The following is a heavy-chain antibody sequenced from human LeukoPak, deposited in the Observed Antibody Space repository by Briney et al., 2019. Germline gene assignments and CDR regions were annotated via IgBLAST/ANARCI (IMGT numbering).Heavy chain of an antibody. CDR3: ARHETYYYGSGSYLSYYYYYMDV. J-gene: IGHJ6*03. CDR1: GSRFTSYW. V-gene: IGHV5-51*01. D-gene: IGHD3-10*01. Sequence: GASLKISCKGSGSRFTSYWIGWVRQMPGKGLEWMGIIYPGDSDTRYSPSFQGQVTISADKSISTAYLQWSSLKASETAMYYCARHETYYYGSGSYLSYYYYYMDVWGKGTTVTVSS. CDR2: IYPGDSDT.